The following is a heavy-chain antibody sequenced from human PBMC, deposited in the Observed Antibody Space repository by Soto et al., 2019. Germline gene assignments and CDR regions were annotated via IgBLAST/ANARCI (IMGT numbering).Heavy chain of an antibody. CDR3: ARQDNHPYDFWSGNDY. D-gene: IGHD3-3*01. Sequence: GLGDRCTGYLVSGVLQGPGKGLEWMGRIDTSDSYTNYSPSFQGHVTISADKSISTAYLQWSSLKASDTAMYYRARQDNHPYDFWSGNDYCGQRTLVTVSS. V-gene: IGHV5-10-1*01. CDR1: GDRCTGYL. CDR2: IDTSDSYT. J-gene: IGHJ4*02.